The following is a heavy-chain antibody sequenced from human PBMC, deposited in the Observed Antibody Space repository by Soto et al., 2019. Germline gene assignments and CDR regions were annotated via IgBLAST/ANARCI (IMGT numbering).Heavy chain of an antibody. CDR3: AREVEMATGVCWFDP. Sequence: QVQLVQSGAEVKKPGSSVKVSCKASGGTFSSYAISWVRQAPGQGLEWMGGIIPIFGTANYAQKFQGRVTIPADESTGTAYMELSSLRSEDTAVYYCAREVEMATGVCWFDPWGQGTLVTVSS. CDR2: IIPIFGTA. CDR1: GGTFSSYA. J-gene: IGHJ5*02. V-gene: IGHV1-69*12. D-gene: IGHD5-12*01.